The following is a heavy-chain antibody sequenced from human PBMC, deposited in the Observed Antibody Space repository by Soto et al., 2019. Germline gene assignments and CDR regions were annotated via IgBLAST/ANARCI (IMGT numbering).Heavy chain of an antibody. CDR1: GFTFSTQW. CDR2: IKGDGSEK. J-gene: IGHJ4*02. Sequence: PGGSLRLSCAASGFTFSTQWMSWVRQAPGKGLEWVANIKGDGSEKYYVESVKGRFTISRDNAKNSLYLQMNSLRAEDTAVYYCARASKWGQGTLVTVSS. V-gene: IGHV3-7*05. CDR3: ARASK.